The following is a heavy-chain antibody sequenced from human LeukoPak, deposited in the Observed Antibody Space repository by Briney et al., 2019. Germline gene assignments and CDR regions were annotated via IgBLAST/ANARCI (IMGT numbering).Heavy chain of an antibody. Sequence: GESLKISCKGPGYSFTSYWIGWVRQMPGKGLEWMGIIYPGDSDTRYSPSFQGQVTISADKSISTAYLQWSSLKASDTAMYYCARPHYYDSSGYYFDYWGQGTLVTVSS. CDR2: IYPGDSDT. V-gene: IGHV5-51*01. J-gene: IGHJ4*02. CDR1: GYSFTSYW. D-gene: IGHD3-22*01. CDR3: ARPHYYDSSGYYFDY.